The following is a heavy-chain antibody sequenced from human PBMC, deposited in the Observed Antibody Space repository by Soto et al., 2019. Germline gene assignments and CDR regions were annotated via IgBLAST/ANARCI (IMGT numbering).Heavy chain of an antibody. CDR1: GGTFSSYS. CDR3: ARGAAGIAVAGPSYYFDY. CDR2: IIPILGIA. J-gene: IGHJ4*02. Sequence: QVQLVQSGAEVKKPGSSVKVSCKASGGTFSSYSISWVRQAPGQGLEWMGRIIPILGIANYAQKLQGGVTITADKSTSTAYMELSSLRSEDTAVYYCARGAAGIAVAGPSYYFDYWGQGTLVTVSS. V-gene: IGHV1-69*02. D-gene: IGHD6-19*01.